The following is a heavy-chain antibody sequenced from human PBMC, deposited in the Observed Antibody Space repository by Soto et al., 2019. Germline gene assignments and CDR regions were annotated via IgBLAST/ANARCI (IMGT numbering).Heavy chain of an antibody. Sequence: GGSLRLSCAASGFTFSSYAMSWVRQAPGKGLEWVSAISGSGGSTYYADSVKGRFTISRDNSKNTVYLQMNSLRAEDTAVYYCARDDIGAPNAFDMWGQGTMVTVSS. V-gene: IGHV3-23*01. CDR3: ARDDIGAPNAFDM. D-gene: IGHD2-15*01. CDR2: ISGSGGST. CDR1: GFTFSSYA. J-gene: IGHJ3*02.